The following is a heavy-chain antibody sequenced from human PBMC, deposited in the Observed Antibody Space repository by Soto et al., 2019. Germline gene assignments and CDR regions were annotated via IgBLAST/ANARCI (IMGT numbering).Heavy chain of an antibody. V-gene: IGHV3-7*01. Sequence: EVQLVESGGGLVQPGGSLRLSCAASGFTFSTYWMTWVRRPPGKGLEWVANLDQDGSERYYVESVRGRFTIARDNAQNSRYLQMNIRRAEGAAVYYCLYGGNFFVYWGQGTLATVSP. D-gene: IGHD3-16*01. J-gene: IGHJ4*02. CDR3: LYGGNFFVY. CDR2: LDQDGSER. CDR1: GFTFSTYW.